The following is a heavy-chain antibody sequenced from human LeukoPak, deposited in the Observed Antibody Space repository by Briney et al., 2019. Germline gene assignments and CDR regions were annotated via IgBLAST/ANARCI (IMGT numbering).Heavy chain of an antibody. D-gene: IGHD2-2*01. J-gene: IGHJ6*02. CDR1: GFTFSDYY. CDR2: ISSSGSTI. CDR3: ARDHGNIVVVPAAFYYYYYGMDV. Sequence: GGSLRLSCAASGFTFSDYYMSWIRQAPGKGLEWVSYISSSGSTIYYADSVKGRFTISRDNAKNSLYLQMNSLRTEDTAVYYCARDHGNIVVVPAAFYYYYYGMDVWGQGTTVTVSS. V-gene: IGHV3-11*01.